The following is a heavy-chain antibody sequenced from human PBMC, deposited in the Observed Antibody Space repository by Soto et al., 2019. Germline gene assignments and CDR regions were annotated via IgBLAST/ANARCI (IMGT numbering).Heavy chain of an antibody. CDR2: IRSKSNSYAT. D-gene: IGHD4-17*01. J-gene: IGHJ4*02. CDR3: TTGYGDYGRDY. Sequence: EVQLVESGGGLVQPGGSLKLSCAVSGFTFSGSAMHWVRQASGKGLEWVGRIRSKSNSYATAYAASVKGRFTISRDDSKSTAYLQMNHLKTADTAVYYCTTGYGDYGRDYWGQGALVTVSS. CDR1: GFTFSGSA. V-gene: IGHV3-73*01.